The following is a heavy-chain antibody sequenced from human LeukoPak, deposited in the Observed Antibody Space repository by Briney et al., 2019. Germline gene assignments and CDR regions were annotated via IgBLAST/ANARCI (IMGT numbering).Heavy chain of an antibody. J-gene: IGHJ5*02. CDR1: GYRFTSYW. Sequence: GESLKISFKGSGYRFTSYWIGWVRPMPGKGLEWMGIIYPGDSDTRYSPSFQGQVTISADKSISAAYLQWSSLKASDTAMYYCARHSNWFDPWGQGTLVTVSS. V-gene: IGHV5-51*01. CDR3: ARHSNWFDP. CDR2: IYPGDSDT.